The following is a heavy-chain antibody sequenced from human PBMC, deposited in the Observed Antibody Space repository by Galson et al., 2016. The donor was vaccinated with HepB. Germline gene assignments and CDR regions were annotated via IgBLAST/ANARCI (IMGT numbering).Heavy chain of an antibody. V-gene: IGHV4-39*01. CDR2: VYYSGDS. D-gene: IGHD6-25*01. J-gene: IGHJ5*02. Sequence: SETLSLTCSLSRASISSNVYYWAWIRQPAGKGLEWIGSVYYSGDSYYNPSLKPRVTISVDTSRDQFSLRLTPVTAADTAVYYCARQGSSSAFDVWGLGTLVTVSS. CDR1: RASISSNVYY. CDR3: ARQGSSSAFDV.